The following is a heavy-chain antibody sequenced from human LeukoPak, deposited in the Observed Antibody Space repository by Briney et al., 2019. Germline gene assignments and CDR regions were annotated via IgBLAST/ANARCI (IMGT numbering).Heavy chain of an antibody. CDR3: TTDPTMIVVVIADAFDI. CDR1: GFTFSNAW. D-gene: IGHD3-22*01. Sequence: GGSLRLSCAASGFTFSNAWMNWVRQAPGKGLEWVGRIKSKTDGGTTDYAAPVKGRFTISRDDSKNTLYLQMNSLKTEDTAVYYCTTDPTMIVVVIADAFDIWGRGTMVTVSS. CDR2: IKSKTDGGTT. V-gene: IGHV3-15*07. J-gene: IGHJ3*02.